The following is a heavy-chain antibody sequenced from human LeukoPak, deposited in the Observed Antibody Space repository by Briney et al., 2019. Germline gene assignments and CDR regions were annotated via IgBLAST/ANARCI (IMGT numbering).Heavy chain of an antibody. V-gene: IGHV4-34*01. CDR1: GGSFSGYY. Sequence: PLETLSLTCAVYGGSFSGYYWSWIRQPPGKGLEWIGEINHSGRTNYNPSLKSRVTISVDTSKNQFSLKLSSVTAADTAVYYCARGRVIAVAGTDYYYYYGMDVWGQGTTVTDSS. D-gene: IGHD6-19*01. CDR2: INHSGRT. J-gene: IGHJ6*02. CDR3: ARGRVIAVAGTDYYYYYGMDV.